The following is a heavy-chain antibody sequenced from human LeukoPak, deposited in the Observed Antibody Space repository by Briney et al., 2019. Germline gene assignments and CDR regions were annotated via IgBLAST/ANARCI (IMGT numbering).Heavy chain of an antibody. J-gene: IGHJ4*02. CDR2: VIPIFGTA. CDR1: GGTFSSYA. V-gene: IGHV1-69*05. D-gene: IGHD6-19*01. CDR3: ASRDSSGWYGIGY. Sequence: SVKVSCKASGGTFSSYAISWVRQAPGQGLEWMGRVIPIFGTANYAQKFQGRVTITTDESTSTAYMELSSLRSEDTAVYYCASRDSSGWYGIGYWGQGTLVTVSS.